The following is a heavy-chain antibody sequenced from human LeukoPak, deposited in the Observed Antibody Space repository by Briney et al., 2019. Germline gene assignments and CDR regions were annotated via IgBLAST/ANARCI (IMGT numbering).Heavy chain of an antibody. CDR2: ISSSSSYI. J-gene: IGHJ4*02. V-gene: IGHV3-21*01. D-gene: IGHD6-13*01. CDR1: GFTFTSFY. Sequence: PGGSLRLFCAASGFTFTSFYMIWVRQAPGRGLEWVSSISSSSSYIYYAASVKGRFTISRDNAKNSLSLQMNSLRAEDTAVYYCARDSEIAAAGSFDSWGQGTLVTVSS. CDR3: ARDSEIAAAGSFDS.